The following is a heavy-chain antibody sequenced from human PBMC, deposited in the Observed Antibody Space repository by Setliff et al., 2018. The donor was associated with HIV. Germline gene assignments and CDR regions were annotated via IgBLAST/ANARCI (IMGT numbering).Heavy chain of an antibody. CDR3: ARYRPNHPQNAFDI. V-gene: IGHV4-4*08. CDR1: GGSISSYY. J-gene: IGHJ3*02. D-gene: IGHD1-26*01. CDR2: IYTSGST. Sequence: SETLSLTCTVSGGSISSYYWSWIRQPPGKGLEWIGYIYTSGSTNYNPSLKSRVTISVDTSKNQFSLRSEDTAVYYCARYRPNHPQNAFDIWGQGTMVTVSS.